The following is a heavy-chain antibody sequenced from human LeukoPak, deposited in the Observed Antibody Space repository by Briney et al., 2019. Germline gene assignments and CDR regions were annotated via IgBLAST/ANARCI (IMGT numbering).Heavy chain of an antibody. V-gene: IGHV3-21*01. CDR3: ARGSAMVLRRGRRPYYFDY. Sequence: GGSLRLSCAGSGFTFSSYYMNWVRQAPGKGLEWVSSISSSDTYIHYADSVKGRFTISRDNAKNSLYLQMNSLRAEDTAVYYCARGSAMVLRRGRRPYYFDYWGQGTLVTVSS. CDR1: GFTFSSYY. D-gene: IGHD5-18*01. J-gene: IGHJ4*02. CDR2: ISSSDTYI.